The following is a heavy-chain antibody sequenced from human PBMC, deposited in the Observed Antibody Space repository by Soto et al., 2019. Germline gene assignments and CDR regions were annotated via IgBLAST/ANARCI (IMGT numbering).Heavy chain of an antibody. J-gene: IGHJ6*02. V-gene: IGHV1-8*02. D-gene: IGHD3-9*01. CDR2: MNPNSGNT. Sequence: ASVKVSCKASGGTFSSYAINWVRQATGQGLEWVGWMNPNSGNTGYAQKFQGRVTMTRNTSISTAYMELSSLRSEDTAVYYCARRYWYYDILTGYQYYYYYGMDVWGQGTTVTVSS. CDR1: GGTFSSYA. CDR3: ARRYWYYDILTGYQYYYYYGMDV.